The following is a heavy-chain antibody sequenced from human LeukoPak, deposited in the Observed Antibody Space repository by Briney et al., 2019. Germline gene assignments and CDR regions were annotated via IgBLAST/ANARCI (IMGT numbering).Heavy chain of an antibody. Sequence: GASVKVSCKASGGTFSSYAISWVRQAPGQGLEWMGRIIPILGIANYAQKFQGRVTITADKSTSTAYMELSSLRSEDTAVYYCARVPAPFYDILTGYSDYYYYYGMDVWGQGTTVTVSS. CDR3: ARVPAPFYDILTGYSDYYYYYGMDV. CDR2: IIPILGIA. V-gene: IGHV1-69*04. CDR1: GGTFSSYA. J-gene: IGHJ6*02. D-gene: IGHD3-9*01.